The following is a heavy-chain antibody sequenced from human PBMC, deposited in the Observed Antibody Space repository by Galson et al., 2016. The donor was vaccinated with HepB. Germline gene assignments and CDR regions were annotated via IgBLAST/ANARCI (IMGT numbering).Heavy chain of an antibody. CDR3: VQGSTAPAV. V-gene: IGHV3-23*01. CDR2: ISRRVDST. D-gene: IGHD2-2*01. J-gene: IGHJ6*04. CDR1: GFTFGSYG. Sequence: SLRLSCAASGFTFGSYGMTWVRQPPGKGLECVASISRRVDSTDYADSVRGRFTISRDNSKNILYLQMNGLRAEDSALYYCVQGSTAPAVWGKGTPVTVST.